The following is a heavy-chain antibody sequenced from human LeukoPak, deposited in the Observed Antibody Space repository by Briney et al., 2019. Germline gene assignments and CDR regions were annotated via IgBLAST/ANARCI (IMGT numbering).Heavy chain of an antibody. V-gene: IGHV3-53*01. CDR3: SRDPRNLDY. Sequence: GGSLRLSRTGSGFTVSSNSMSWVRPAPGKGLEWVSFIYSDNTHYSDSVKGRFTISRDNAKNSLYLQMNSLRAEDTAVYYCSRDPRNLDYWGQGTLVTVSS. D-gene: IGHD1-14*01. J-gene: IGHJ4*02. CDR2: IYSDNT. CDR1: GFTVSSNS.